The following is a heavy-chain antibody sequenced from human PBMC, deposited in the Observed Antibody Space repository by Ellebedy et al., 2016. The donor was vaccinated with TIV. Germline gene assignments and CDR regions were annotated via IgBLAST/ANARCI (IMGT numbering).Heavy chain of an antibody. Sequence: AASVKVSCKASGYTFTSYYIHWVRQAPGQGLEWMGVINPSGGSTTYAQKFKGRVTMTRDTSTSTVYMELSSLRSEDTAVYYCARGNSGNDPFYYYYMDVWGKGTTVTVSS. CDR3: ARGNSGNDPFYYYYMDV. V-gene: IGHV1-46*01. CDR1: GYTFTSYY. J-gene: IGHJ6*03. CDR2: INPSGGST. D-gene: IGHD5-12*01.